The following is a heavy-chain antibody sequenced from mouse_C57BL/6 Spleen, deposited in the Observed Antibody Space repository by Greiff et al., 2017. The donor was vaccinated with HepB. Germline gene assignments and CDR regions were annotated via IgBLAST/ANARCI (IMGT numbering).Heavy chain of an antibody. J-gene: IGHJ1*03. CDR2: IRSKSSNYAT. D-gene: IGHD1-1*01. CDR1: GFTFNTYA. Sequence: EVQLVESGGGLVQPKGSLKLSCAASGFTFNTYAMHWVRQAPGKGLEWVARIRSKSSNYATYYADSVKDRFTISRDDSQSMLYLQMNNLKTEDTAMYYCVRDGYYGSSYVGYFDVWGTGTTVTVSS. V-gene: IGHV10-3*01. CDR3: VRDGYYGSSYVGYFDV.